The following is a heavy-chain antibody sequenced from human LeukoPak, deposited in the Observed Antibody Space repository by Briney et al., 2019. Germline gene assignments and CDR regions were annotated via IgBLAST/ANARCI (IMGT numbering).Heavy chain of an antibody. J-gene: IGHJ4*02. CDR3: ARVRGNSCDY. CDR2: IRGDTGDT. D-gene: IGHD6-13*01. Sequence: ASVTVSCKTSGYMVSDYYMHWVRQAPGQGLEWMGWIRGDTGDTDSPQKFQGRVTVTRDTSTNTAYMELSRLRKDDTAIYFCARVRGNSCDYWGQGTLVTVSS. V-gene: IGHV1-2*02. CDR1: GYMVSDYY.